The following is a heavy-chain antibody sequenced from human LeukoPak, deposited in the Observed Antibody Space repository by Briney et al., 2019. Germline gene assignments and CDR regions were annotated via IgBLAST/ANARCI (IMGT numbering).Heavy chain of an antibody. J-gene: IGHJ3*02. D-gene: IGHD6-19*01. Sequence: PGGSLRLSCAASGFTFSSYGMHWVRQAPGKGLEWVSSISGSSSYIYYADSVKGRFTISRDNAKNSLYLQMNSLRAEDTAVYYCARDPPRIAVAGDAFDIWGQGTMVTVSS. V-gene: IGHV3-21*01. CDR3: ARDPPRIAVAGDAFDI. CDR1: GFTFSSYG. CDR2: ISGSSSYI.